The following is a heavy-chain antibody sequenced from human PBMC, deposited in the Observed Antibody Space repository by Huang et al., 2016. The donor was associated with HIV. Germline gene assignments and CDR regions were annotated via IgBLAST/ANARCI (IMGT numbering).Heavy chain of an antibody. CDR2: INPNSGNT. CDR3: VRGWYIAALPYFDY. Sequence: QVQLVQSGAEVRKPGASVKVSCEASGYSFASYDINWVRQATGQGLEWRGWINPNSGNTGYAQKFQGRVTMTRNTSISTAYMELSSLRSEDTAKYFCVRGWYIAALPYFDYWGQGTLVTVSS. CDR1: GYSFASYD. V-gene: IGHV1-8*01. J-gene: IGHJ4*02. D-gene: IGHD6-6*01.